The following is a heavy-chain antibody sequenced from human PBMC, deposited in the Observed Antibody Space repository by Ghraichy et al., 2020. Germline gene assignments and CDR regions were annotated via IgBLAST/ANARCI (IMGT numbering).Heavy chain of an antibody. CDR3: ARAQIWNDAFDI. D-gene: IGHD1-1*01. Sequence: GGSLRLSCAASGFIFSSYWMSWVRQAPGKGLEWVANIKQDGSAKYYVDSVKGRFTISRDNAKKSLYLQMNSLRGEDTAVYYCARAQIWNDAFDIWGQGTMVTVSS. J-gene: IGHJ3*02. CDR2: IKQDGSAK. CDR1: GFIFSSYW. V-gene: IGHV3-7*03.